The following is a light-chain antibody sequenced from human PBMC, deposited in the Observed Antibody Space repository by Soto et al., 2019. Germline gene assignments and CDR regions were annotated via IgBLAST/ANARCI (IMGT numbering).Light chain of an antibody. J-gene: IGKJ4*01. CDR2: DAF. Sequence: TVLTQSPATLSLSPGERATLSCKASQSIGNSLGWFQQKPGQAPRLLIDDAFNRATGIPARFTGSGSGSDFTLTISSLEPEDFGDYYCRQRYNWPLTFGGGTKVEIK. CDR3: RQRYNWPLT. CDR1: QSIGNS. V-gene: IGKV3-11*01.